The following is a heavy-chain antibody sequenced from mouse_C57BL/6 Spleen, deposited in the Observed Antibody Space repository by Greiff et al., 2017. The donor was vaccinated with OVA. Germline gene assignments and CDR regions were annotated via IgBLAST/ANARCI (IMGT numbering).Heavy chain of an antibody. V-gene: IGHV7-3*01. D-gene: IGHD1-1*01. J-gene: IGHJ4*01. CDR2: IRNKANGYTT. Sequence: EVHLVESGGGLVQPGGSLSLSCAASGFTFTDYYMSWVRQPPGKALEWLGFIRNKANGYTTEYSASVKGRFTISRDNSQSILYLQMNALRAEDSATYYCARSLRDYAMDYWGQGTSVTVSS. CDR1: GFTFTDYY. CDR3: ARSLRDYAMDY.